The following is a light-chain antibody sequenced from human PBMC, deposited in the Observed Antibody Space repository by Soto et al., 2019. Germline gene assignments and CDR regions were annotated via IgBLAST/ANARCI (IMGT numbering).Light chain of an antibody. CDR2: EVS. V-gene: IGLV2-14*01. J-gene: IGLJ1*01. CDR1: SSDVGGYNY. CDR3: SSYPGRSTDI. Sequence: QSALTQPASVSGSPGQSITISCTGTSSDVGGYNYVSWYQQHPGKAPNILIYEVSRRPPGVSNRFSGSKSGNTASLTISGLQGEDECDYYCSSYPGRSTDILGTGTQLTVL.